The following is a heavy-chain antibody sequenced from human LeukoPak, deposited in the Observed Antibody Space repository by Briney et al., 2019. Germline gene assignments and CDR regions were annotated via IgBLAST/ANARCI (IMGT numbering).Heavy chain of an antibody. V-gene: IGHV1-69*04. CDR3: AREEWKNGDYPWP. D-gene: IGHD4-17*01. J-gene: IGHJ5*02. Sequence: SVKVSCKASGGTFSSYAISWVRQAPGQGLEWMGRIIPIFGIANYAQKFQGRVTITADKPTSTAYMELSSLRSEDTAVYYCAREEWKNGDYPWPWGQGTLVTVSS. CDR2: IIPIFGIA. CDR1: GGTFSSYA.